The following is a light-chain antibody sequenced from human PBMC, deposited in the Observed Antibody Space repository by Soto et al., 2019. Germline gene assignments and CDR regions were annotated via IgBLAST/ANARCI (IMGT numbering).Light chain of an antibody. Sequence: EVVMTQSPDTLSVSPGESATLSCRARQSISNNLAWSQQKPGQAPRLLIYGASTRTTGIPARFSGSGSGTEFTLTISSLQSEDFAVYYCQQYNNWPYTFAQGTKLEI. CDR2: GAS. CDR1: QSISNN. J-gene: IGKJ2*01. CDR3: QQYNNWPYT. V-gene: IGKV3-15*01.